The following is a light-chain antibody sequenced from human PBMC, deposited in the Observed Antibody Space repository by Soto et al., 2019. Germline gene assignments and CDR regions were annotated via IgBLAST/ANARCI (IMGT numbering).Light chain of an antibody. Sequence: DIVMTQTPLSSPVTLGQPASISCRSSQSLVHSDGSTHLSWLQQRPGQPPRLLMFKVSHRFSGVPDRFSGSGAGTDFTLKISRVEAEDVGVYYCMQATQFPHTFGQGTKLEIK. CDR2: KVS. V-gene: IGKV2-24*01. CDR1: QSLVHSDGSTH. CDR3: MQATQFPHT. J-gene: IGKJ2*01.